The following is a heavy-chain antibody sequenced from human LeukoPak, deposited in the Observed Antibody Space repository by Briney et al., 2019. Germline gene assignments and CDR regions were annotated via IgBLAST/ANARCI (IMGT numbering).Heavy chain of an antibody. CDR1: GYSFTSYW. CDR2: IDPSDSYT. CDR3: ARQAVEMATIWPFDY. Sequence: PGESLKISCKGSGYSFTSYWISWVRQMPGKGLEWMGRIDPSDSYTNYSPSFQGHVTTSADKSISTAYLQWSSLKASDTAMYYCARQAVEMATIWPFDYWGQGTLVTVSS. D-gene: IGHD5-24*01. V-gene: IGHV5-10-1*01. J-gene: IGHJ4*02.